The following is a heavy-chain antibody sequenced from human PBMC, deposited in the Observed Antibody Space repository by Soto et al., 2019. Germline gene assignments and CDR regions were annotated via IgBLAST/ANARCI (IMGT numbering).Heavy chain of an antibody. V-gene: IGHV6-1*01. D-gene: IGHD6-19*01. CDR2: TYYRSKWYN. CDR1: GDSVSSNSAA. J-gene: IGHJ5*02. CDR3: ARENSSGWYVGWFDP. Sequence: SQTLSLTCAISGDSVSSNSAAWNWIRQSPSRGLEWLGRTYYRSKWYNDYAESVKRRITINQDTSKNQFSLQLNSVTPEDTAAYYCARENSSGWYVGWFDPWGQGTLVTVSS.